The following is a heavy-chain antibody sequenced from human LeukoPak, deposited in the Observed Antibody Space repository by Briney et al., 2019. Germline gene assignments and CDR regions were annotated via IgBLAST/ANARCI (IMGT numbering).Heavy chain of an antibody. D-gene: IGHD6-25*01. J-gene: IGHJ2*01. CDR2: ISYDGSNK. CDR3: AKTGPRGLRLRWYFDF. CDR1: GFTFSSYA. V-gene: IGHV3-30-3*02. Sequence: GGSLRLSCAASGFTFSSYAMHWVRQAPGKGLEWVAVISYDGSNKYYADSVKGRFTISRDDSKNTLCLQLDSLRAEDTAVYYCAKTGPRGLRLRWYFDFWGRGTLITVSS.